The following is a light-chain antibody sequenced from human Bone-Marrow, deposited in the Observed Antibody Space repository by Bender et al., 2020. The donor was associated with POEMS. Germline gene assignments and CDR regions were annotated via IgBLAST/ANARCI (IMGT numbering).Light chain of an antibody. Sequence: QSALTQPRSVSGSPGQSVTISCTGTNSDVGVYDYVSWYQQHPGKAPRLMMYDVNSRPSGVSDRFSGSKSGNTASLTISGLRSEDEAEYYCAAWDDTLGGHAVFGGGTKLTVL. CDR1: NSDVGVYDY. V-gene: IGLV2-11*01. CDR2: DVN. CDR3: AAWDDTLGGHAV. J-gene: IGLJ3*02.